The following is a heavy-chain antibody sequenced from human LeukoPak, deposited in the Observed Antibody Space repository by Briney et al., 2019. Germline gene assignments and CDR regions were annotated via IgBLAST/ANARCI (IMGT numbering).Heavy chain of an antibody. CDR2: INPNGGNT. J-gene: IGHJ4*02. Sequence: ASVKVSCKASGYTFASYYLHWVRQAPGQGLEWMGIINPNGGNTIYAQKFQGRVTMTRDTSTSTVYMELSSLRSEDTAVYYCAGDLDDSSNYYSKIDTFFDYWGQGTLVTVSS. D-gene: IGHD3-22*01. CDR3: AGDLDDSSNYYSKIDTFFDY. V-gene: IGHV1-46*01. CDR1: GYTFASYY.